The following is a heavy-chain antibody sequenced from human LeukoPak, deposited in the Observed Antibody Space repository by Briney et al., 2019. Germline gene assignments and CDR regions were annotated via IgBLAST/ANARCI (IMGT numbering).Heavy chain of an antibody. CDR1: GFTFSSST. D-gene: IGHD5-24*01. J-gene: IGHJ4*02. CDR3: AKSGYNRFDY. CDR2: ISGSGSGGST. V-gene: IGHV3-23*01. Sequence: PGGSLRLSCAASGFTFSSSTMSWVRLAPGKGLEWVSSISGSGSGGSTYYADSVKGRFTISRDNSKNTLYLQMNSLIAEDTAVYYCAKSGYNRFDYWGQGTRVTVSS.